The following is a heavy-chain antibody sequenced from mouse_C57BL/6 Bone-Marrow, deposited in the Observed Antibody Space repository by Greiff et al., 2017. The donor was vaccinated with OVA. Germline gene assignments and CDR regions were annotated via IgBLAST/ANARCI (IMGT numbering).Heavy chain of an antibody. J-gene: IGHJ2*01. V-gene: IGHV1-22*01. CDR2: INPNNGGT. D-gene: IGHD4-1*01. CDR3: ARTAWDEGAFDY. Sequence: EVQLQQSGPELVKPGASVKMSCKASGYTFTDYNMHWVKQSHGKSLEWIGYINPNNGGTSYNQKFKGKATLTVNKSSSTAYMELRSLTSEDSAVYYCARTAWDEGAFDYWGQGTTLTVSS. CDR1: GYTFTDYN.